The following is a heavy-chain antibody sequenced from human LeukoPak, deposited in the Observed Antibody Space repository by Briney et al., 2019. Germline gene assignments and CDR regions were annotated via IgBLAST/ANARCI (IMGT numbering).Heavy chain of an antibody. V-gene: IGHV4-34*01. J-gene: IGHJ6*03. CDR3: ARSRRITMVRGKGYYMDV. CDR1: GGSFSGYY. Sequence: SETLSLTCAVYGGSFSGYYWSWVRQPPGKGLEWIGEINHSGSTNYNPSLKSRVTISVDTSKNQFSLKLSSVTAADTAVYYCARSRRITMVRGKGYYMDVWGKGTTVTISS. D-gene: IGHD3-10*01. CDR2: INHSGST.